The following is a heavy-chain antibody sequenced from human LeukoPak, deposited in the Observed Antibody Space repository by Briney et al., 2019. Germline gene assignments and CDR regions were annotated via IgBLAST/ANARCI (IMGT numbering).Heavy chain of an antibody. J-gene: IGHJ4*02. D-gene: IGHD6-19*01. V-gene: IGHV3-66*01. Sequence: GGSLRLSCAASGFTVRSNYMAWVRQAPGKGLEWVSVIYSGGSTYYADSVKGRFTISRDNSRNTVYLQMNSLRAEDTAVYYCARDTIAVAGEDYWGQGTLVTVSS. CDR3: ARDTIAVAGEDY. CDR1: GFTVRSNY. CDR2: IYSGGST.